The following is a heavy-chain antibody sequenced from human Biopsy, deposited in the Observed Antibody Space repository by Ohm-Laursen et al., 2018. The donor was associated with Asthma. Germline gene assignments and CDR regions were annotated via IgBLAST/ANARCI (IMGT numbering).Heavy chain of an antibody. D-gene: IGHD3-3*02. CDR3: ARTFHFWSPYHAEHYQL. V-gene: IGHV3-7*01. J-gene: IGHJ1*01. CDR1: GFTFGDYW. Sequence: GQTLSLTCAVSGFTFGDYWMSWVRQVPGKGLEWVANIKHDGTEKNHVDSLKGRFTISRDNAKNSLYLQMNSLRAEDTAVYYCARTFHFWSPYHAEHYQLWGQGTLVTVSS. CDR2: IKHDGTEK.